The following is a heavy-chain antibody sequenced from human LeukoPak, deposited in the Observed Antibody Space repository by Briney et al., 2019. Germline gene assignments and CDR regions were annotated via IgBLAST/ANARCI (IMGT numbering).Heavy chain of an antibody. V-gene: IGHV4-38-2*02. D-gene: IGHD3-10*01. CDR1: GYSISSDYY. CDR2: IYHSGST. CDR3: ARVTLRGGIGAYYFDY. J-gene: IGHJ4*02. Sequence: PSETLSLTCTVSGYSISSDYYWGWIRQPPGKGLEWIGYIYHSGSTYYNPSLKSRVTISVDRSKNQFSLKLSSVTAADTAVYYCARVTLRGGIGAYYFDYWGQGTLVTVSS.